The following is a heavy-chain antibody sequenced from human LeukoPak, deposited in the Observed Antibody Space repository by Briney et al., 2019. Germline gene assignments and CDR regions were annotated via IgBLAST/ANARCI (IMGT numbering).Heavy chain of an antibody. D-gene: IGHD3-3*01. Sequence: GGSLRLSCAVSGFTFSSYWMSWVRQAPGKGLEWVANIKQDGSEKYYVDSVKGRFTISRDNAKNSLYLQMNSLRAEDTAVYYCARLPFWSGYYTKGYWGQGTLVTVYS. J-gene: IGHJ4*02. CDR2: IKQDGSEK. CDR1: GFTFSSYW. CDR3: ARLPFWSGYYTKGY. V-gene: IGHV3-7*01.